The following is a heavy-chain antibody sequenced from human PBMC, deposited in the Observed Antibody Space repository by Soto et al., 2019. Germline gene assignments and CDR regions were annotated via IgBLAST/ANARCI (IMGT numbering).Heavy chain of an antibody. J-gene: IGHJ3*01. CDR2: INNRGST. Sequence: QLHLQQWGAGLLKPSETLSLTCAVNGGSLSGYYWSWIRQPPGKGLEWIGEINNRGSTDYTPSLKSRLTNSADPSKNQFSLQLSSVTAADTAVYSCAKGLLGGAASWGQGTLVTVSS. CDR3: AKGLLGGAAS. CDR1: GGSLSGYY. V-gene: IGHV4-34*01. D-gene: IGHD1-26*01.